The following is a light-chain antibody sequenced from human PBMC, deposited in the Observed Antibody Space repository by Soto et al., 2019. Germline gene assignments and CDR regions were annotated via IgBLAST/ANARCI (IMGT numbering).Light chain of an antibody. Sequence: DIQMTQSPSTLSASVGDRVTITCRASQSISAWLAWYQQKPGRAPKLLIYDAPNLQSGVPSRFSGSGSGTEFTLTIDSLQPDDFATYYCQQYDTYLRTFGQGTKVEIK. J-gene: IGKJ1*01. CDR3: QQYDTYLRT. CDR2: DAP. V-gene: IGKV1-5*01. CDR1: QSISAW.